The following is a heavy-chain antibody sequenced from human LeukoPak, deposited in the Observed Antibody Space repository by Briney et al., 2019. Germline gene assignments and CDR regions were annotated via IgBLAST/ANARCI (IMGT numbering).Heavy chain of an antibody. D-gene: IGHD6-6*01. CDR2: IIPILGIA. CDR3: ARALGSSSSEGTILDP. CDR1: GGTFSSYA. V-gene: IGHV1-69*04. Sequence: ASVKVSCKASGGTFSSYAISWVRQAPGQGLEWMGRIIPILGIANYAQKFQGRVTITADKSTSTAYMELSSLRSEDTAVYYCARALGSSSSEGTILDPWGQGTLVTVSS. J-gene: IGHJ5*02.